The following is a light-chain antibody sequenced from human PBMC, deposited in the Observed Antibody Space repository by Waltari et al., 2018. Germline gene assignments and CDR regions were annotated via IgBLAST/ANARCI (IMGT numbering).Light chain of an antibody. CDR3: QQYNNWPRT. Sequence: EIVMTQSPATLSVSPGERATLSCRASQSVSSYLAWYQQKPGQPPRLRIYGASTRATGIPARFSGSGSGAEFTLTISSLQSEDFAVYYCQQYNNWPRTFGQGTKVEIK. J-gene: IGKJ1*01. V-gene: IGKV3-15*01. CDR1: QSVSSY. CDR2: GAS.